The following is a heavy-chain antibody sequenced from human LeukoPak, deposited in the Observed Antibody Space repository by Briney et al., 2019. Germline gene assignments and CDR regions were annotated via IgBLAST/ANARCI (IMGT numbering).Heavy chain of an antibody. CDR2: INPHSGGT. CDR3: ARFDQVSETAGGY. Sequence: ASVKVSCTASGYTFTEYYMHWVRQAPGQGLEGMGWINPHSGGTNYAQKFQGRVTMTRDTSISTAYMELSRLRSDDTAVYYCARFDQVSETAGGYWGQGTLVTVSS. CDR1: GYTFTEYY. D-gene: IGHD5/OR15-5a*01. V-gene: IGHV1-2*02. J-gene: IGHJ4*02.